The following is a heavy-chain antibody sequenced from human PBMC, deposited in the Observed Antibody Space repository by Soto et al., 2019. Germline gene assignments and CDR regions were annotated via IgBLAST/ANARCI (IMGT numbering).Heavy chain of an antibody. J-gene: IGHJ4*02. CDR2: IIPMFGTA. CDR3: ARVGPAHYYDSSGYYSPLDY. D-gene: IGHD3-22*01. CDR1: GDTFSSYA. Sequence: ASVKGSCKASGDTFSSYAINWVRQAPGQGLEWMGGIIPMFGTANYAQKFKGRVTITAGESTSTVYMELSSLRSEDTAVYYCARVGPAHYYDSSGYYSPLDYWGQGTLVTVSS. V-gene: IGHV1-69*13.